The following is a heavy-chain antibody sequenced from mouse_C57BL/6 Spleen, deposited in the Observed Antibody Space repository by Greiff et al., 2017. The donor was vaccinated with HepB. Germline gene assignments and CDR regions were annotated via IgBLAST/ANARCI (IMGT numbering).Heavy chain of an antibody. J-gene: IGHJ3*01. CDR1: GFTFSSYA. CDR2: ISDGGSYT. D-gene: IGHD2-2*01. Sequence: EVQRVESGGGLVKPGGSLKLSCAASGFTFSSYAMSWVRQTPEKRLEWVATISDGGSYTYYPDNVKGRFTISRDNAKNNLYLQMSHLKSEDTAMYYCAMVTTSAYWGQGTLVTVSA. V-gene: IGHV5-4*01. CDR3: AMVTTSAY.